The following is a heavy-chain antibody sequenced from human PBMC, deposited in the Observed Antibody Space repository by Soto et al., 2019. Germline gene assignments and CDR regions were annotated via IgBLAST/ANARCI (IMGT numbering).Heavy chain of an antibody. CDR1: GGSISGYY. V-gene: IGHV4-59*01. CDR2: IYYRGST. CDR3: ARQQLLPFYYALDV. D-gene: IGHD6-13*01. Sequence: SETLSLTCTVSGGSISGYYWSWIRQSPGKGLEYIGYIYYRGSTNYNPSLKSRVTMSVDTSRNQFSLEVNSVTAADTAVYYCARQQLLPFYYALDVWGQGTTVTVSS. J-gene: IGHJ6*02.